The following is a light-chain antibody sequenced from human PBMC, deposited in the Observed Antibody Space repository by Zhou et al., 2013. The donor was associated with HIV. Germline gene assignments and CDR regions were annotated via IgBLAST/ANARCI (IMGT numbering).Light chain of an antibody. J-gene: IGKJ5*01. CDR1: QSVSSN. CDR3: QQYGSSPIT. Sequence: EIVLTQSPGTLSLSPGERATLSCRASQSVSSNLAWYQQKPGQSPRVLIYGASTRATGIPDRFSGSGSGTEFTLNISSLQSEDFAVYYCQQYGSSPITFGQGTRLEIK. V-gene: IGKV3-20*01. CDR2: GAS.